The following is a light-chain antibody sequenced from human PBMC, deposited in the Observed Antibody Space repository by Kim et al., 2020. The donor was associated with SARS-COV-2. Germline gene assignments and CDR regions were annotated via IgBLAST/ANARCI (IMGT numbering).Light chain of an antibody. CDR3: QQYNNWPPYS. CDR1: QSVSSN. Sequence: SPGERATLSCRASQSVSSNLAWYQQKPGQAPRLLIYGAATRATGIPARLSGSGSGTEFTLTISSLQSEDFAVYYCQQYNNWPPYSFGQGTKLEI. V-gene: IGKV3-15*01. J-gene: IGKJ2*03. CDR2: GAA.